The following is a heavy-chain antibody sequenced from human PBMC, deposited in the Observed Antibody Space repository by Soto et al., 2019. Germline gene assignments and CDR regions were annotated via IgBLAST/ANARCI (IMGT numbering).Heavy chain of an antibody. CDR3: AREGGYCSGGSCTTANYGMDV. J-gene: IGHJ6*02. Sequence: QVQLVQSGAEVKKPGASVKVSCKASGYTFTGYYMHWVRQAPGQGLEWMGWINPNSGGTNYAQKFQGWVNMTRDTSISTAYMELSRLRSDDTAVYYCAREGGYCSGGSCTTANYGMDVWGQGTTVTVSS. CDR2: INPNSGGT. V-gene: IGHV1-2*04. CDR1: GYTFTGYY. D-gene: IGHD2-15*01.